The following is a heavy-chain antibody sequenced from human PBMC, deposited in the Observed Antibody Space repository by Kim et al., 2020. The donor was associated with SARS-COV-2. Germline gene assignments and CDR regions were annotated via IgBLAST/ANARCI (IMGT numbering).Heavy chain of an antibody. J-gene: IGHJ3*02. CDR2: IYSGGST. CDR3: ARDLGNDAFDI. D-gene: IGHD4-4*01. Sequence: RQAPGKGLEWVSVIYSGGSTYYADSVKGRFTISRDNSKNTLYLQMNSLRAEDTAVYYCARDLGNDAFDIWGQGTMVTVSS. V-gene: IGHV3-66*01.